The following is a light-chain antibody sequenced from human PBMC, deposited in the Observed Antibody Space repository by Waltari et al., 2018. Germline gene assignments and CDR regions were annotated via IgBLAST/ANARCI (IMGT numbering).Light chain of an antibody. V-gene: IGLV1-44*01. CDR3: AAWDDSLNGPV. Sequence: QSVLTQPPSASGTPGPRVTLSCSGSRSNIGSNTVNWYQQLPGTAPKLLIYSNKQRPSGVPDRFSGSKSGTSASLAISGLQSEDEADYYCAAWDDSLNGPVFGGGTKLTVL. CDR1: RSNIGSNT. CDR2: SNK. J-gene: IGLJ2*01.